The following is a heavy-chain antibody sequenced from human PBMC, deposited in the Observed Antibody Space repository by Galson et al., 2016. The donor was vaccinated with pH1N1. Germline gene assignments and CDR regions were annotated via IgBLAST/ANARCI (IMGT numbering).Heavy chain of an antibody. CDR3: VKGGRDDYNPYFGQ. CDR1: GFTFNSYV. CDR2: VSRPGGDT. D-gene: IGHD5-24*01. J-gene: IGHJ4*02. V-gene: IGHV3-23*01. Sequence: SLRLSCAASGFTFNSYVMNWVRQAPGKGLEWVSTVSRPGGDTYYADSVKGRFTISRDNSKNTLYLEMTSPRADDTAVYYCVKGGRDDYNPYFGQWGQGTLVTVSS.